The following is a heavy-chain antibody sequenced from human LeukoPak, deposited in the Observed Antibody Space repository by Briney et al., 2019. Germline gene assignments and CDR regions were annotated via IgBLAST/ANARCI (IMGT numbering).Heavy chain of an antibody. V-gene: IGHV1-2*02. J-gene: IGHJ5*02. CDR2: INPNSGDT. CDR1: GYTFTDYS. D-gene: IGHD2-2*01. CDR3: ARDRFIGYHYHDWLDP. Sequence: ASVKVSCNASGYTFTDYSIHWVRQAPGQGLEWTGWINPNSGDTRYAQKFQGRVTMTRDTSITTAYMELSSLRSDDTAVYYCARDRFIGYHYHDWLDPWGQGTLVTVSS.